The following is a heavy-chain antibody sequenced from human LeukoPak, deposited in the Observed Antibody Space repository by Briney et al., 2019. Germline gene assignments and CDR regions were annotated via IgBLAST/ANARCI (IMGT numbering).Heavy chain of an antibody. Sequence: SETLSLTCVVYGGSFSGYYWSWIRQPPGKGLEWIGEINHSGSTNYNPSLKSRLTISLDASKNQFSLRLSSVTAADTAVYYCARGPGYCSSISCPENWFDPWSQGTLVTVSS. J-gene: IGHJ5*02. CDR2: INHSGST. V-gene: IGHV4-34*01. D-gene: IGHD2-2*01. CDR3: ARGPGYCSSISCPENWFDP. CDR1: GGSFSGYY.